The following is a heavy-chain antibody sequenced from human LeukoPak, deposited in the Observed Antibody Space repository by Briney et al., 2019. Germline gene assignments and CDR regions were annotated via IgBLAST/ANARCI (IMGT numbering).Heavy chain of an antibody. D-gene: IGHD2-21*02. CDR3: ASVVVTATIYFDY. CDR1: GGSITSGTYY. CDR2: IYTSGST. V-gene: IGHV4-61*02. Sequence: SETLSLTCTVSGGSITSGTYYWSWIRQPAGKGLEWIGRIYTSGSTNYNPSLKSRVTISVDTSKNQFSLKLSSVTAADTAVYYCASVVVTATIYFDYWGQGTLVTVSS. J-gene: IGHJ4*02.